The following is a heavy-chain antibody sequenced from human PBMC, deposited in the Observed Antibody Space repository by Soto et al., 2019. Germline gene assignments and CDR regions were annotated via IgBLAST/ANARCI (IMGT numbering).Heavy chain of an antibody. CDR3: AGNDRGYCITTICYVFDP. CDR1: GGSVSSGSYY. D-gene: IGHD2-2*03. J-gene: IGHJ5*02. CDR2: IYYSGST. Sequence: QVQLQESGPGLVKPSETLSLTCTVSGGSVSSGSYYWSWIRQPPGKGLEWIGYIYYSGSTNYNPSLKSRVTISVDTSKNQFSLKLSSVTAADTAVYYCAGNDRGYCITTICYVFDPWGQGTLVTVSS. V-gene: IGHV4-61*01.